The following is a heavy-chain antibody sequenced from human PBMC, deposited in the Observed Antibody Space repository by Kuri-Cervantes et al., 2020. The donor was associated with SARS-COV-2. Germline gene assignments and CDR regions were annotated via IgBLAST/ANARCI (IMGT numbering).Heavy chain of an antibody. CDR2: IYHSGST. Sequence: ESLKISCTVSGYSISSGYYWGWIRQPPGKGLEWIGSIYHSGSTYYNPSLKSRVTISVDTSKNQFSLKLSFVTAADTAVYYCARNSGYSSGWFYYYYYMDVWGKGTTVTVSS. V-gene: IGHV4-38-2*02. CDR1: GYSISSGYY. CDR3: ARNSGYSSGWFYYYYYMDV. D-gene: IGHD6-19*01. J-gene: IGHJ6*03.